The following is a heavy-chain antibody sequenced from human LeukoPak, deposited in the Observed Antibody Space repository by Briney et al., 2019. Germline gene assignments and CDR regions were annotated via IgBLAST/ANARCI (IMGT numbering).Heavy chain of an antibody. CDR1: GFTFSSYS. CDR3: ARDVWFGELLFRDYYYYGMDV. CDR2: ISSSSSYI. J-gene: IGHJ6*02. V-gene: IGHV3-21*01. D-gene: IGHD3-10*01. Sequence: PGGSLRLSCAAPGFTFSSYSMNWVRQAPGKGLEWVSSISSSSSYIYYADSVKGRFTISRDNAKNSLYLQMNSLRAEDTAVYYCARDVWFGELLFRDYYYYGMDVWGQGTTVTVSS.